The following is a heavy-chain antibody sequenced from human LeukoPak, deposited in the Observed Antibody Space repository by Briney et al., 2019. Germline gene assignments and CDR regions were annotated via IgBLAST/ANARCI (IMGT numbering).Heavy chain of an antibody. CDR3: ARDSGRGYSYGYPDY. Sequence: GGSLRLSCAASGFTFITYTMDWVRQAPGKGLEWVSSISSSGRTIYYADSVKGRFSMSRDNAKNSLYLQMNSLRAEDTAVYYCARDSGRGYSYGYPDYWGQGTLVTVSS. CDR2: ISSSGRTI. D-gene: IGHD5-18*01. CDR1: GFTFITYT. V-gene: IGHV3-48*04. J-gene: IGHJ4*02.